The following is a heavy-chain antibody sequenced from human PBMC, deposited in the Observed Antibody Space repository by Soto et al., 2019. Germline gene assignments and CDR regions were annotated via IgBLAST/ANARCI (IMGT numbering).Heavy chain of an antibody. D-gene: IGHD2-2*01. Sequence: PSETLSLTCAVYGGSFSGYYWSWIRQPPGKGLEWIGEINHSGSTNYNPSFKSRVTISVDTSKNQFSLKLSSVTAADTAVYYFARVPIVVVPAARYYYYYMDVWGKGTTVTVSS. J-gene: IGHJ6*03. CDR2: INHSGST. V-gene: IGHV4-34*01. CDR3: ARVPIVVVPAARYYYYYMDV. CDR1: GGSFSGYY.